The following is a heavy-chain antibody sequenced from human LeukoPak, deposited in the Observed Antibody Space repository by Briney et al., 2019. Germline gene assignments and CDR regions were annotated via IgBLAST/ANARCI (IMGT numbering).Heavy chain of an antibody. V-gene: IGHV3-21*01. CDR1: GFTFSSYS. Sequence: PGGSLRLSCAASGFTFSSYSMNWVRQAPGKGLEWVSSISSSSSYIYYADSVKGRFTISRDNAKNSLYLQMNSLRAEDTAVYYCAKGGIQPWNYYFDYWGQGTQVTVSS. CDR3: AKGGIQPWNYYFDY. J-gene: IGHJ4*02. CDR2: ISSSSSYI. D-gene: IGHD1-7*01.